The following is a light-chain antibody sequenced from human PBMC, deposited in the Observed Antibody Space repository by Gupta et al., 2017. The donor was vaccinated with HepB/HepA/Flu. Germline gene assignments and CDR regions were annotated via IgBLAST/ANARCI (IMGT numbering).Light chain of an antibody. V-gene: IGKV3-11*01. CDR1: QSVSSY. CDR2: DAS. J-gene: IGKJ4*01. Sequence: EMVLTQSPATLSLSPGERATLSCRASQSVSSYLAWYQQKPGQAPRLLIYDASNRATGIPARFSGSGSGTDLTLTITSLEPEDFAVYYCQQRSNWPFTFGGGTKVEIK. CDR3: QQRSNWPFT.